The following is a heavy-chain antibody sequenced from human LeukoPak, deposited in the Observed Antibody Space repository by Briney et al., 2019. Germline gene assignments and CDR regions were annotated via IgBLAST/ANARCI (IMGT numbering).Heavy chain of an antibody. V-gene: IGHV3-30*03. CDR2: VSYDGSK. J-gene: IGHJ6*02. Sequence: PGRSLRLSCAASGFTFSSYGMHWVRQAPGKGLEWVAVVSYDGSKYYADSVKGRFTISRDNSKNTLYLQMSSLRSEDTAVYYCAGDIVVVPAAIRSHSSPSRLYYYYGMDVWGQGTTVTVSS. CDR3: AGDIVVVPAAIRSHSSPSRLYYYYGMDV. D-gene: IGHD2-2*02. CDR1: GFTFSSYG.